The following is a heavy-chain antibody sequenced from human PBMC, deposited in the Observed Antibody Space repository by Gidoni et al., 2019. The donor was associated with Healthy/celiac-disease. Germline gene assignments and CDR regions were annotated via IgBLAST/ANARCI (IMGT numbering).Heavy chain of an antibody. D-gene: IGHD6-13*01. J-gene: IGHJ6*02. CDR1: GGTFSSYA. CDR2: IIPIFGTA. Sequence: QVQLVQSVAEVKKPGSSVKVSCKASGGTFSSYAISWVRQAPGQGLEWMGGIIPIFGTANYAQKFQGRVTITADESTSTAYMELSSLRSEDTAVYYCARDPDSRLLAAAGTPPYYGMDVWGQGTTVTVSS. V-gene: IGHV1-69*01. CDR3: ARDPDSRLLAAAGTPPYYGMDV.